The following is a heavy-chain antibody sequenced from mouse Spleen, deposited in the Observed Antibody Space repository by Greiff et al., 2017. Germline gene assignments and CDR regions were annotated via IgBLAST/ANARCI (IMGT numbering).Heavy chain of an antibody. V-gene: IGHV2-2*01. CDR3: ARANLYAMDY. D-gene: IGHD4-1*01. CDR1: GFSLTSYG. CDR2: IWSGGST. J-gene: IGHJ4*01. Sequence: QVQLKQSGPGLVQPSQSLSITCTVSGFSLTSYGVHWVRQSPGKGLEWLGVIWSGGSTDYNAAFISRLSISKDNSKSQVFFKMNSLQADDTAIYYCARANLYAMDYWGQGTSVTGSS.